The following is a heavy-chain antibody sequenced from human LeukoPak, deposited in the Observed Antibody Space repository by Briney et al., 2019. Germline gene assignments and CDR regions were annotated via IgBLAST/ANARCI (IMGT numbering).Heavy chain of an antibody. CDR3: ARDLLFFTASSRFDI. D-gene: IGHD2-2*01. CDR2: IYSDGSRT. CDR1: GFTFSSYW. Sequence: PGGSLRLSCAASGFTFSSYWMHWVRQGPGKGLVWVSRIYSDGSRTNNADSVKGRFTISRDNAKNSLYLQMNSLRAEDTAVYYCARDLLFFTASSRFDIWGQGTMVTVSS. J-gene: IGHJ3*02. V-gene: IGHV3-74*01.